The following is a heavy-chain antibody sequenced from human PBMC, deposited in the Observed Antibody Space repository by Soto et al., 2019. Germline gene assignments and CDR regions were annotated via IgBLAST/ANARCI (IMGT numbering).Heavy chain of an antibody. CDR3: ASVTFGGIVLAH. CDR1: GGSFSGYY. D-gene: IGHD3-16*01. CDR2: INHSGST. V-gene: IGHV4-34*01. J-gene: IGHJ4*02. Sequence: PSETLSLTCAVYGGSFSGYYWSWIRQPPGKGLEWIGEINHSGSTNYNPSLKSRVTISVDTSKNQFSLKLTSVTAADAAVYYCASVTFGGIVLAHWGQGTLVTVSS.